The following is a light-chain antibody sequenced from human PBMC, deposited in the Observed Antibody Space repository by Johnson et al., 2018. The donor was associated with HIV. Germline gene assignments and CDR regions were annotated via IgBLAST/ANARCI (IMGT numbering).Light chain of an antibody. CDR2: DNN. J-gene: IGLJ1*01. CDR1: NSNIGNNY. CDR3: GTWDSSLSAYV. Sequence: QSVLTQPPSVSAAAGQKVTISCSGSNSNIGNNYVSWYQHFPETAPKLLIYDNNKRPSGIPDRFSGSKYGTSATLGITGLQTGDEADYYCGTWDSSLSAYVFGTGTKVTVL. V-gene: IGLV1-51*01.